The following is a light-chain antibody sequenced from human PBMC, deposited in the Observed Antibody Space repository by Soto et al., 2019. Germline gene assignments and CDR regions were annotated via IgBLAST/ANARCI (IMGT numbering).Light chain of an antibody. CDR3: QKYGSSPRT. J-gene: IGKJ1*01. CDR2: GES. Sequence: ELVLTQSPGTLSLSPGESAILSCRASQSVSSSYLAWYRQKPGQAPSLLIYGESSRATGIPDRLSGSGSGTDFTLTISRLEPEDFAVYYCQKYGSSPRTXGQGTKVDIK. CDR1: QSVSSSY. V-gene: IGKV3-20*01.